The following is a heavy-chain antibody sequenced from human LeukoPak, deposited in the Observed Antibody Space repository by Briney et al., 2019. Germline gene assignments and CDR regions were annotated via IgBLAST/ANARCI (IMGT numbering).Heavy chain of an antibody. Sequence: PGGSLRLSCAASGFTFSSYWMSWVRQAPGKGLEWVANIKQDGSEKYYVDSVKGRFTISRDSSKNTVYLQMNSLRAEDTATYYCAKDTRTISCLHYWGQGTLVTVSS. CDR3: AKDTRTISCLHY. V-gene: IGHV3-7*03. CDR1: GFTFSSYW. D-gene: IGHD3-3*01. CDR2: IKQDGSEK. J-gene: IGHJ4*02.